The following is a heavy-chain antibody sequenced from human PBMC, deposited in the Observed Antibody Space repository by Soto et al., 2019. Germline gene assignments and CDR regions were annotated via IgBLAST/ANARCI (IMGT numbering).Heavy chain of an antibody. CDR1: GHSMSRGDYY. CDR3: ARSDFWSGYYTDY. J-gene: IGHJ4*02. D-gene: IGHD3-3*01. CDR2: IYHTGRT. V-gene: IGHV4-30-4*01. Sequence: SETLSLTCTVSGHSMSRGDYYWRWIRQPPGKGLEWIGFIYHTGRTYYSPSLKGRVDISVDTSKNQFSLKLSSVTAADTAVYYCARSDFWSGYYTDYWGQGILVTAPQ.